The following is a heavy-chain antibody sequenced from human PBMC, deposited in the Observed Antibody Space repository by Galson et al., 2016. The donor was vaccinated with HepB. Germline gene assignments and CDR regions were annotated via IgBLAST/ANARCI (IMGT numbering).Heavy chain of an antibody. CDR2: IINLYGTA. J-gene: IGHJ6*02. CDR3: ARVRDGYNTHFYYGMDV. D-gene: IGHD5-24*01. CDR1: GGTFSSYA. Sequence: SVKVSCKASGGTFSSYAISWVRQAPGQGLEWMGVIINLYGTANYALKFQGRVTITADESTSTAHMEVSSLRYEDTAVYYCARVRDGYNTHFYYGMDVWGQGILVTVSS. V-gene: IGHV1-69*13.